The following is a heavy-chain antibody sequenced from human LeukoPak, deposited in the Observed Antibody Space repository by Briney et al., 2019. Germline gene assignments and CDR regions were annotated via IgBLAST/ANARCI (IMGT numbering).Heavy chain of an antibody. Sequence: GGSLRLSCAASGFTFSSYSMNWVRQAPGKGLEWVSSISSSSYIYYADSVKGRFTISRDNAKNSLYLQMNSLRAEDTAVYYCAREWQGGIAAAGTRIEGDYWGQGTLVAVSS. CDR1: GFTFSSYS. V-gene: IGHV3-21*01. D-gene: IGHD6-13*01. J-gene: IGHJ4*02. CDR2: ISSSSYI. CDR3: AREWQGGIAAAGTRIEGDY.